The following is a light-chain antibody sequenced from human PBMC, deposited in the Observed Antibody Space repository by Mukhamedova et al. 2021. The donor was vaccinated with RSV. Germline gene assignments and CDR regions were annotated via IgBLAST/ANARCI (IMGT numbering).Light chain of an antibody. CDR2: GAS. CDR3: QQYNTWPLS. Sequence: LAWYQQKPGQAPRLLIYGASTRATGIPDRFSGTRSGELIISSLQSEDFAVYYCQQYNTWPLSFGGGTKVQI. V-gene: IGKV3-15*01. J-gene: IGKJ4*01.